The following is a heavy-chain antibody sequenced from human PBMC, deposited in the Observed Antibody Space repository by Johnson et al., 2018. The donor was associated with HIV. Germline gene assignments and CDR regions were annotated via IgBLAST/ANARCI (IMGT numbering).Heavy chain of an antibody. Sequence: VQLVESGGGVVQPGRSLRLSCAASGFTFSSYAMHWVRQAPGKGLEWVAVISYDGSNKYFADSVKGRFTISRDNSKNTLYLQMKSLRGEDTAVYSCARGPSVVTLHAFDLWGQGTLVTVSS. CDR1: GFTFSSYA. J-gene: IGHJ3*01. CDR3: ARGPSVVTLHAFDL. V-gene: IGHV3-30*04. CDR2: ISYDGSNK. D-gene: IGHD4-23*01.